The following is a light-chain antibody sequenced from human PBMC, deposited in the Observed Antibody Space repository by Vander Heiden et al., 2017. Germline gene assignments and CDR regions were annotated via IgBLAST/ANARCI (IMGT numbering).Light chain of an antibody. CDR2: GAS. CDR1: QSVSSNY. Sequence: EIVLPQSPGTLSLSPGERATLSCRASQSVSSNYLAWFQQKPGQAPRLLIYGASSRATGTPDRFSGSGSGTDFTLTVGRLEPEDSAVYYCQQYGDSPPWTFGQGTKVEIK. CDR3: QQYGDSPPWT. V-gene: IGKV3-20*01. J-gene: IGKJ1*01.